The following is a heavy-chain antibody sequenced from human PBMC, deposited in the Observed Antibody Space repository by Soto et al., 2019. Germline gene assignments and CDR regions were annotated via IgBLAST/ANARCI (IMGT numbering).Heavy chain of an antibody. CDR2: TYYRSKLYN. CDR1: GDSVSSDSAA. J-gene: IGHJ4*02. D-gene: IGHD1-26*01. V-gene: IGHV6-1*01. Sequence: SQTLSLTCAISGDSVSSDSAAWNWISQSPSRGLEWLGRTYYRSKLYNDYAVSVKSRITINPDTSKNQFSLQLNSVTPEDTAVYYCAREKMELDYWGPGTLVNVSS. CDR3: AREKMELDY.